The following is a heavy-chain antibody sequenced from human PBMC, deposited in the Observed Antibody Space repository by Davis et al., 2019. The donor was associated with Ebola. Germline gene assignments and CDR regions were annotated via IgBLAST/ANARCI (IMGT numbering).Heavy chain of an antibody. CDR1: GGSISSYY. D-gene: IGHD3-10*01. CDR2: IYYSGST. J-gene: IGHJ6*02. CDR3: ARVAHYYDSGSYYSAYYYYGMDV. V-gene: IGHV4-59*01. Sequence: SETLSLTCTVSGGSISSYYWSWIRQPPGKGLEWIGYIYYSGSTNYNPSLKSRVTISVDTSKNQFSLKLRSVTAADTAVYYCARVAHYYDSGSYYSAYYYYGMDVWDQGTTVTVSS.